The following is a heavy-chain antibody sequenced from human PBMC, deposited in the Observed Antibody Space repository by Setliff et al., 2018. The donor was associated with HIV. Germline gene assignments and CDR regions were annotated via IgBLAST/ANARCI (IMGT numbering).Heavy chain of an antibody. CDR1: GYTFTSYG. CDR2: ISGYNGNT. V-gene: IGHV1-18*01. J-gene: IGHJ6*03. CDR3: ARDPRSGYDSDTAMVTVYYYYMDV. Sequence: ASVKVSCKASGYTFTSYGISWVRQAPGQGLEWMGWISGYNGNTNFAQKLQGRVTMTTDPSTSTAYMELRSLRYDDTAVYYCARDPRSGYDSDTAMVTVYYYYMDVWGKGTTVTVSS. D-gene: IGHD5-18*01.